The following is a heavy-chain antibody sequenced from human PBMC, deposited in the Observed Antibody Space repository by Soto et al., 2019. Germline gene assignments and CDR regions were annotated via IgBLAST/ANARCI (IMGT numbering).Heavy chain of an antibody. CDR2: ISSSSSTI. CDR1: GFTFSSYS. J-gene: IGHJ4*02. CDR3: AKARALYYDFWSGYPVDY. Sequence: PGGSLRLSCAASGFTFSSYSMNWVRQAPGKGLEWVSYISSSSSTIYYADSVKGRFTISRDNAKNSLYLQMNSLRAEDTAVYYCAKARALYYDFWSGYPVDYWGQGTLVTVAS. V-gene: IGHV3-48*01. D-gene: IGHD3-3*01.